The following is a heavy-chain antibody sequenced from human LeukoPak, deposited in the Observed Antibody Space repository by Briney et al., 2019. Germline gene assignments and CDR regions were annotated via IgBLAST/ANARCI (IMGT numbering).Heavy chain of an antibody. Sequence: TGGSLRLSCAASGFNFRDHWMDWVRQAPGKGLEWVGHIKTDGSETYYLDSLRGRFSISRDNTNNALYLQMSSLRVEDTAVYYCVKNNGWFHLAQWGQGTLVTVSS. CDR2: IKTDGSET. J-gene: IGHJ4*02. V-gene: IGHV3-7*03. CDR1: GFNFRDHW. CDR3: VKNNGWFHLAQ. D-gene: IGHD6-19*01.